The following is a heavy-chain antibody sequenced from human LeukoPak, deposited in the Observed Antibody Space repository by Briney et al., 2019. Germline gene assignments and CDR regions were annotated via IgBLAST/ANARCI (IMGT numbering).Heavy chain of an antibody. J-gene: IGHJ3*02. CDR1: GFTFSNDW. D-gene: IGHD2-21*02. CDR3: ARDLQCGGDCHYDALDI. V-gene: IGHV3-7*01. CDR2: IKKDGSED. Sequence: GGSLRPSCAAAGFTFSNDWMSCVRQPPEGGLEWVANIKKDGSEDYYVDSVRGRFTIHRDNAKNLLYVQMNSVRAEDTAVYYCARDLQCGGDCHYDALDIWGQGTLVTVSS.